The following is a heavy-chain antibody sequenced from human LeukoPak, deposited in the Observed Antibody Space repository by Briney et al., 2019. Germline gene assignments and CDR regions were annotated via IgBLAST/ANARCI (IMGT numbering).Heavy chain of an antibody. CDR2: FDPEDGET. D-gene: IGHD6-13*01. CDR1: GYTLTKLS. V-gene: IGHV1-24*01. CDR3: ARDPLSIAAAGILYFDY. J-gene: IGHJ4*02. Sequence: GASVKVSCKVSGYTLTKLSMHWVRHAPGKGLEWMGGFDPEDGETIYAQKFQGRVTMTTDTSTSTAYMELRSPRSDDTAVYYCARDPLSIAAAGILYFDYWGQGTLVTVAS.